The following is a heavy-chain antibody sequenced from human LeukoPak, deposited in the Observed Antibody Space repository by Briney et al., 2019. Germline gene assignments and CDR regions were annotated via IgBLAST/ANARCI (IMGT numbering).Heavy chain of an antibody. CDR3: AREDSGLAFDI. V-gene: IGHV4-59*01. D-gene: IGHD6-19*01. Sequence: SETLSLTCAVYGGSFSGYYWSWIRQPPGKGLEWIGYIYYSGSTNYNPSLKSRVTISVDTSKNQFSLKLSSVTAADTAVYYCAREDSGLAFDIWGQGTMVTVSS. CDR2: IYYSGST. CDR1: GGSFSGYY. J-gene: IGHJ3*02.